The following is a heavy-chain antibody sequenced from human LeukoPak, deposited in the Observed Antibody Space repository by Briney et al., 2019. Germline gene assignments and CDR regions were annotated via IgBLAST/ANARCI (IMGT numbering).Heavy chain of an antibody. CDR3: ARDRYQLLLYYYYYMDV. D-gene: IGHD2-2*01. CDR2: INPNSGGT. V-gene: IGHV1-2*02. J-gene: IGHJ6*03. Sequence: EASVKVSCKASGYTFTGYYMHWVRQAPGQGLEWMGWINPNSGGTNYAQKFQGRVTMTRDTSISTAYMELSRLRSDDTAVYYCARDRYQLLLYYYYYMDVWGKGTTVTVSS. CDR1: GYTFTGYY.